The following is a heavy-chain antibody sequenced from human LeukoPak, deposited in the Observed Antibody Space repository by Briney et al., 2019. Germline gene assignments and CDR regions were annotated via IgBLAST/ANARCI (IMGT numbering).Heavy chain of an antibody. CDR2: IYHSGGT. D-gene: IGHD3-10*01. CDR3: ARVGTYYRSLDS. CDR1: GGSINDAS. Sequence: SETLSLTCTVSGGSINDASWNWIRQPPGQGLEWFGYIYHSGGTNYNPSLKSRVTISLHTSKNQFSLKLNYATAADTAVYYCARVGTYYRSLDSWGQGTLVTVSS. J-gene: IGHJ4*02. V-gene: IGHV4-59*01.